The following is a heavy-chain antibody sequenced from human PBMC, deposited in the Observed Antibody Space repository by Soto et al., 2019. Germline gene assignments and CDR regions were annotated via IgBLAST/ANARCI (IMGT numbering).Heavy chain of an antibody. CDR3: ATPSDPPLDHAFDI. V-gene: IGHV1-45*02. J-gene: IGHJ3*02. CDR1: GYTFTYRY. CDR2: ITPFHGNT. Sequence: QMQLVQSGAEVKKTGSSVKVSCKASGYTFTYRYLHWVRQAPGQALEWMGWITPFHGNTNYAQKFQDRVIITRDRSMSTAYMELSSLRSEDTAMYYCATPSDPPLDHAFDIWGQGTMVTVSS.